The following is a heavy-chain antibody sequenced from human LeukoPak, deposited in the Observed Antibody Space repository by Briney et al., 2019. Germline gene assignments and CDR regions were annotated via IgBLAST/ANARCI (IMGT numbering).Heavy chain of an antibody. CDR3: ARDRGLLVGAAVHY. CDR2: IIPIFGTA. Sequence: SVKVSCKASGGTFSSYAISWVRQAPGRGLEWMGRIIPIFGTANYAQKFQGRVTITTDESTSTAYMELSSLRSEDTAVYYCARDRGLLVGAAVHYWGQGTLVTVSS. D-gene: IGHD1-26*01. CDR1: GGTFSSYA. V-gene: IGHV1-69*05. J-gene: IGHJ4*02.